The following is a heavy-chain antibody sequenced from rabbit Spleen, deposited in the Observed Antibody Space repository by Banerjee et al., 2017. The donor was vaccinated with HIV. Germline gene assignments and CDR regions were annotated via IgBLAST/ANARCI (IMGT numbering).Heavy chain of an antibody. Sequence: QEQLVESGGGLVQPEGSLTLTCTASGFSFSGSYWICWVRQAPGKGLEWIGYIDAGSGSTYYASWAKGRFTISKTSSTTVTLQMTSLTAADTATYFCARDTGSSFSSYGMDLWGPGTLVTVS. CDR3: ARDTGSSFSSYGMDL. J-gene: IGHJ6*01. CDR2: IDAGSGST. V-gene: IGHV1S45*01. CDR1: GFSFSGSYW. D-gene: IGHD8-1*01.